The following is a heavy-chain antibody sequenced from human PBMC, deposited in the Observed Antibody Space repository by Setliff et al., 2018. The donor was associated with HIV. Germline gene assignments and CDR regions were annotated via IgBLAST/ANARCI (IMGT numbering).Heavy chain of an antibody. CDR2: SNNDGSIT. V-gene: IGHV3-74*01. J-gene: IGHJ3*02. Sequence: PGGSLRLSCAASGFPLIDHWMHWVRQVPGKGLVWVSRSNNDGSITNYADFVKGRFTISRDNSKNTLSLQMNSLRAEDTALYYCAKASGSYYGGTFDIWGQGTMVTVSS. CDR1: GFPLIDHW. D-gene: IGHD3-10*01. CDR3: AKASGSYYGGTFDI.